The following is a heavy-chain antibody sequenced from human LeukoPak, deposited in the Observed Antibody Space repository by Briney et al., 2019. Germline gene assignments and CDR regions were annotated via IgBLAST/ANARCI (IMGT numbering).Heavy chain of an antibody. CDR1: GYTFTSYG. CDR2: ISAYNGNT. CDR3: ARYDPDYGGNSAFDY. D-gene: IGHD4-23*01. V-gene: IGHV1-18*01. J-gene: IGHJ4*02. Sequence: GASVKVSCEASGYTFTSYGISWVRQAPGQGLEWMGRISAYNGNTNYAQKLQGRVTITTDTSTSAAYMELRSLRSDDTAVYYCARYDPDYGGNSAFDYWGQGTLVTVSS.